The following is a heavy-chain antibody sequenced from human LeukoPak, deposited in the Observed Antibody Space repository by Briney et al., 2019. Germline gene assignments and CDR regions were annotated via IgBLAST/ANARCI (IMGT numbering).Heavy chain of an antibody. CDR3: ARGNVFRFLEWKGTFDY. D-gene: IGHD3-3*01. V-gene: IGHV4-34*01. J-gene: IGHJ4*02. Sequence: SETLSLTCAVYGGSFSGYYWSWIRQPPGKGLEWIGEINHSGSTNYNPSLKSRVTISVDTSKNQFSLKLSSVTAADTAVYYCARGNVFRFLEWKGTFDYWGQGTLVTVSS. CDR1: GGSFSGYY. CDR2: INHSGST.